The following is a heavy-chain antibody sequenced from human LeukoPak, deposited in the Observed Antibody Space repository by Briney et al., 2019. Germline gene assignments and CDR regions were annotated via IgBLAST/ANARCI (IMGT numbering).Heavy chain of an antibody. D-gene: IGHD3-22*01. J-gene: IGHJ3*02. CDR2: ISSSGSTI. CDR3: ARDLDSSGYYHDAFDI. V-gene: IGHV3-11*01. Sequence: GSLRLSCAASGFTFSDYYMSWIRQAPGKGLEWVSYISSSGSTIYYADSVKGRFTISRDNAKNSLYLQMNSLRAEDTAVYYCARDLDSSGYYHDAFDIWGQGTMVTVSS. CDR1: GFTFSDYY.